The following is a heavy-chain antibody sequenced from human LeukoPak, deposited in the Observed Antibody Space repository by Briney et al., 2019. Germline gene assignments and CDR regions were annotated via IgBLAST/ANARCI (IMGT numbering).Heavy chain of an antibody. J-gene: IGHJ4*02. CDR1: GFTFSSYG. Sequence: GRSLRLSCAASGFTFSSYGMHWVRQAPGKGLEWVAVIWYDGSNKYYADSVKGRFTISRDKSKNTLYLQMNSLRAEDTAVYYCARDHHSSGYSFDYWGQGTLVTVSS. D-gene: IGHD3-22*01. CDR3: ARDHHSSGYSFDY. V-gene: IGHV3-33*01. CDR2: IWYDGSNK.